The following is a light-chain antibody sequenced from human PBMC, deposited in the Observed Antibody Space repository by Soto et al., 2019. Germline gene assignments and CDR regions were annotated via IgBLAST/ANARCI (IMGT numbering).Light chain of an antibody. CDR1: NSDIGAYNH. Sequence: QSALTQPPSASGSPGQSVTISCTGSNSDIGAYNHVSWYQQHPGKAPKTIIYEVTKRPSGVSKRFSGSKSGNTASLTISGLQAEDEADYYCCSYVGSNIFYVFGTGTKVTVL. CDR3: CSYVGSNIFYV. J-gene: IGLJ1*01. CDR2: EVT. V-gene: IGLV2-8*01.